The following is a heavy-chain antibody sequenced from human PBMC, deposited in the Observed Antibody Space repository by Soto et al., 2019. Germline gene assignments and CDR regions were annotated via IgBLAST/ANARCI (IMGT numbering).Heavy chain of an antibody. V-gene: IGHV1-3*01. D-gene: IGHD1-26*01. CDR3: ARGGGATFTHYYYYMDV. CDR2: INGGNGKS. Sequence: QVQLVQSGAEVKKPGASVKVSCEASGYTFSTYEMHWVRQAPGQRPEWMGWINGGNGKSKYSETLQGRVTFTRDTSASQAYMELTSLRSEDTAVYYCARGGGATFTHYYYYMDVWGTGTTVTVSS. CDR1: GYTFSTYE. J-gene: IGHJ6*03.